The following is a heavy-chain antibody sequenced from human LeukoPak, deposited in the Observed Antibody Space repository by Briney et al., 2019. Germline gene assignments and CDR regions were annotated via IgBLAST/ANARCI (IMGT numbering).Heavy chain of an antibody. V-gene: IGHV3-23*01. CDR1: GFTFSSYG. Sequence: PGGSLRLSCAASGFTFSSYGMSWVRQAPGKGLEWVSAISGSGGSTYYADSVKGRFTISRDNSKNTLCLQMNSLRAEDTAVYYCAKAKGSIYYDRHYFDYWGQGTLVTVSS. D-gene: IGHD3-22*01. CDR2: ISGSGGST. J-gene: IGHJ4*02. CDR3: AKAKGSIYYDRHYFDY.